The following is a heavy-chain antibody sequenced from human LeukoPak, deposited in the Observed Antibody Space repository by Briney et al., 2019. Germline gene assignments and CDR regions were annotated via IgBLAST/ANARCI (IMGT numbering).Heavy chain of an antibody. CDR3: ARATDYYDSSGYYFDY. CDR1: GYTFTSYG. D-gene: IGHD3-22*01. CDR2: IIPIFGTA. Sequence: GASVKVSCKASGYTFTSYGISWVRQAPGQGLEWMGGIIPIFGTANYAQKFQGRVTITADESTSTAYMELSSLRSEDTAVYYCARATDYYDSSGYYFDYWGQGTLVTVSS. J-gene: IGHJ4*02. V-gene: IGHV1-69*13.